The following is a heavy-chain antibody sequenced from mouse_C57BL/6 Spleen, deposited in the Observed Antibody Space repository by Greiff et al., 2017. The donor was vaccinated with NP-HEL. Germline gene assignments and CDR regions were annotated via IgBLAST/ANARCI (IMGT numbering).Heavy chain of an antibody. CDR1: GFTFSSYG. D-gene: IGHD1-1*01. Sequence: EVQRVESGGDLVKPGGSLKLSCAASGFTFSSYGMSWVRQTPDKRLEWVATISSGGSYTYYPDSVKGRFTISRDNAKNTLYLQMSSLKSEDTAMYYCARTTVVGNYAMDYWGQGTSVTVSS. CDR3: ARTTVVGNYAMDY. CDR2: ISSGGSYT. J-gene: IGHJ4*01. V-gene: IGHV5-6*01.